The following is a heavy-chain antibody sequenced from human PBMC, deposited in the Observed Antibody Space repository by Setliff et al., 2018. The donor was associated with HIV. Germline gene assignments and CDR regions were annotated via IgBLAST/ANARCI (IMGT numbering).Heavy chain of an antibody. V-gene: IGHV1-3*04. D-gene: IGHD3-10*01. CDR3: AREPAGSGSGSFGF. CDR2: INTVNGNT. Sequence: ASVKVSCKASGYTFTSYYMYWVRQAPGQRLEWMGRINTVNGNTKYSQNFQGRVTITRDTSANTANMELSSLRSEDTAVHYCAREPAGSGSGSFGFWGQGTLVTVSS. CDR1: GYTFTSYY. J-gene: IGHJ4*02.